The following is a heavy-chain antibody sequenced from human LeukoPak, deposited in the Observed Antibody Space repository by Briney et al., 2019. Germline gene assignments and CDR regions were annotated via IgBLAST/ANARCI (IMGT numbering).Heavy chain of an antibody. Sequence: GGSLRLSCAASGFTVSSNYMTWVRQAPGKGLQWVSVIYAGGNAYYADSVKGRFTISRDNSKNTVYLQMNSLRVEDTAIYYCERALGSGITKSGHDAFDMWGQGTMVTVSS. CDR2: IYAGGNA. D-gene: IGHD6-19*01. J-gene: IGHJ3*02. CDR3: ERALGSGITKSGHDAFDM. V-gene: IGHV3-53*01. CDR1: GFTVSSNY.